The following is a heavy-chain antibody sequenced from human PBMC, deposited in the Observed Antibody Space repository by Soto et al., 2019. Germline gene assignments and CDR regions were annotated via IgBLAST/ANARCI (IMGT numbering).Heavy chain of an antibody. Sequence: WGSLRLSCAASGFTFSSFSMSWVRQAPGKGLEWVSSISSSSSYIYYADSVKGRFTISRDNAKHSLYLQMNSLRAEDTAVYYCARKRWYGSSTSCSPLDGTGVWGQGTTVTVSS. D-gene: IGHD2-2*01. CDR3: ARKRWYGSSTSCSPLDGTGV. V-gene: IGHV3-21*01. CDR1: GFTFSSFS. J-gene: IGHJ6*02. CDR2: ISSSSSYI.